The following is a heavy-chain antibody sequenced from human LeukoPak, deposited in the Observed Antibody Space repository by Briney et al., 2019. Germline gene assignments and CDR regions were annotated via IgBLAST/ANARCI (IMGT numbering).Heavy chain of an antibody. V-gene: IGHV3-11*04. Sequence: GGSLRLSCAASGFTFSDYYMSWIRQAPGKGLEWVSYISSSGSTIYYADSVKGRFTISRDNAKNSLYPQMNSLRAEDTAVYYCARADYGSGSYYNGPYYYYMDVWGKGTTVTVSS. CDR3: ARADYGSGSYYNGPYYYYMDV. D-gene: IGHD3-10*01. CDR2: ISSSGSTI. CDR1: GFTFSDYY. J-gene: IGHJ6*03.